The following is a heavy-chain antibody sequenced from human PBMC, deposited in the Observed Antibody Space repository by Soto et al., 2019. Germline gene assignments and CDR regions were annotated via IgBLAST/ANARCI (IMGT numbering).Heavy chain of an antibody. CDR1: GDSMSPFY. CDR3: ARFRSNYFGV. CDR2: IYHIGTT. Sequence: SETLSLTCAVSGDSMSPFYWSWIRQPPGKGLEWIGYIYHIGTTTYNPSPESRVTISFESSTNQYSLNLTSATAADTAVYYCARFRSNYFGVWGRGTLVTVSS. D-gene: IGHD1-26*01. V-gene: IGHV4-59*01. J-gene: IGHJ4*02.